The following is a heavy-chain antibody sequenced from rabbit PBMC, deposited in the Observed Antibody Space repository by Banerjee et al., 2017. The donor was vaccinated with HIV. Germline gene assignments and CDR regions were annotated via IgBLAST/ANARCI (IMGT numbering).Heavy chain of an antibody. V-gene: IGHV1S45*01. D-gene: IGHD1-1*01. CDR3: AREDGVIGWNFGL. Sequence: QEQLEESGGDLVKPEGSLTLTCTASGFSFNNKYVMCWVRQAPGKGLEWIACIAGGSSGSTYYASWAKGRFTISKTSSTTLTLRMTSLTAADTATYFCAREDGVIGWNFGLWSPGTLITVS. CDR2: IAGGSSGST. CDR1: GFSFNNKYV. J-gene: IGHJ4*01.